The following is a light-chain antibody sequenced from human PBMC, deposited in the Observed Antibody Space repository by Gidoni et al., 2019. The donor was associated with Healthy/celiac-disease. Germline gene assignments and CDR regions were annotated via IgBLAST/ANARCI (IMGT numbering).Light chain of an antibody. CDR2: DAS. V-gene: IGKV3-11*01. CDR1: QSVSSY. CDR3: QQRSNWPYT. Sequence: EIVLTQSPATLSLSPGERATLSCRASQSVSSYLAWYQQKPGQAPRLLIYDASNRATGIPARFRGSGSGTDFTLTISSLEPEDFAVYYCQQRSNWPYTFXQXTKLEIK. J-gene: IGKJ2*01.